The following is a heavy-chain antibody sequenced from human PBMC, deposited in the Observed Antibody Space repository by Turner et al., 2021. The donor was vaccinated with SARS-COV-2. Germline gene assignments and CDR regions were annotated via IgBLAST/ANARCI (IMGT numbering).Heavy chain of an antibody. V-gene: IGHV3-9*01. CDR3: AKGRVAVSYYFDY. CDR2: VSWNSDSI. J-gene: IGHJ4*02. CDR1: GFNFDDYA. D-gene: IGHD6-19*01. Sequence: EVQLVESGGGLVQPGRSLRLSCAASGFNFDDYAMHWVRQAPGKGLELVSGVSWNSDSIGYADSVKGRFTISRDNAKNSLYLQMHTLRAEDTALYYCAKGRVAVSYYFDYWGQGTLVTVSS.